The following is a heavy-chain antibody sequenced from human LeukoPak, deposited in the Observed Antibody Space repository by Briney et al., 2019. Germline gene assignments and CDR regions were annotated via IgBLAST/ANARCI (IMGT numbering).Heavy chain of an antibody. D-gene: IGHD2-21*02. V-gene: IGHV4-31*03. CDR2: VYYSGST. CDR1: GGSISSGGYY. Sequence: SETLSLICTVSGGSISSGGYYWSWIRQHPGKGLEWIGYVYYSGSTYYNPSLKSRVTISVDTSKNQFSLKLSSVTAADTAVYYCAREAVNAYCGGDCYSRAFDIWGQGTMVTVSS. CDR3: AREAVNAYCGGDCYSRAFDI. J-gene: IGHJ3*02.